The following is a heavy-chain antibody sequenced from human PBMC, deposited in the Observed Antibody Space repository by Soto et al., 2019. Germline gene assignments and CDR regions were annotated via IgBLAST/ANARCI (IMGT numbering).Heavy chain of an antibody. CDR3: ARHRYCSSTSCYGKGRSYYYYMDV. D-gene: IGHD2-2*01. J-gene: IGHJ6*03. Sequence: PGESLKISCKGSGYSFTSYWIGWVRQMPGKGLEWMGIIYPGDSDTRYSPSFQGQVTISADKSISTAYLQWSSLKASDTAMYYCARHRYCSSTSCYGKGRSYYYYMDVWGKGTTVTVSS. CDR2: IYPGDSDT. V-gene: IGHV5-51*01. CDR1: GYSFTSYW.